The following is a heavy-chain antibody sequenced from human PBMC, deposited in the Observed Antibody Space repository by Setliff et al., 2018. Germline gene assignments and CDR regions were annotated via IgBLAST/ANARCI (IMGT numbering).Heavy chain of an antibody. CDR2: INPGGGSA. V-gene: IGHV1-46*01. CDR3: ARLVRFCTKIACQRLSGAEH. D-gene: IGHD2-8*01. Sequence: ASVKVSCKASGYSFTSYYIHWVRQAPGQGLEWMGIINPGGGSASVVDNFQDRVTMTRDTSTSTVYLDLSSLRSDDTAIYYCARLVRFCTKIACQRLSGAEHWGQGTLVTVSS. CDR1: GYSFTSYY. J-gene: IGHJ4*02.